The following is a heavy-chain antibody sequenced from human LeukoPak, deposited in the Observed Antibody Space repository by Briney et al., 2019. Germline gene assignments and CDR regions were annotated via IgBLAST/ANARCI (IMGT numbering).Heavy chain of an antibody. CDR1: GGSISSYY. Sequence: SSETLSLTCTVSGGSISSYYWSWIRQPAGKGLEWIGRIYTSGSTNYNPSLKSRVTMSVDTSKNQFSLKLSSVTAADTAVYYCARGEYQLPLNWFDPWGQGTLVTVSS. V-gene: IGHV4-4*07. J-gene: IGHJ5*02. CDR2: IYTSGST. D-gene: IGHD2-2*01. CDR3: ARGEYQLPLNWFDP.